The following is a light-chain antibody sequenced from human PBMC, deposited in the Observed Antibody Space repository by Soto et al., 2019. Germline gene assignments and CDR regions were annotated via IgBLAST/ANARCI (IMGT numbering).Light chain of an antibody. CDR1: SGDVGGYNL. Sequence: QSVLTQPASVSGSPGQSITIPCTGTSGDVGGYNLVSWYQQHPGKAPKLMIYEVTERPSGVSNSFSGSKSGNTASLTISGLQPDDEADYYCCSYAGNSEVFGTGTKLTVL. CDR3: CSYAGNSEV. V-gene: IGLV2-23*02. CDR2: EVT. J-gene: IGLJ1*01.